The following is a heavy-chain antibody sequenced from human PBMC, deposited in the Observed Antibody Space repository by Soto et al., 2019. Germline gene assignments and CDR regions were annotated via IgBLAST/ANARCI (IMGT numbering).Heavy chain of an antibody. CDR1: GFTFSSYS. V-gene: IGHV3-21*01. J-gene: IGHJ4*02. D-gene: IGHD6-13*01. CDR3: AREYIAAADRFFDY. Sequence: EVQLVESGGGLVKPGGSLRLSCAASGFTFSSYSMNWVRQAPGKGLEWVSSISSSSSYIYYADSVKGRFTISRDNAKNSLYLQMNSLRAEDTAVYYCAREYIAAADRFFDYWGQGTLVTVSS. CDR2: ISSSSSYI.